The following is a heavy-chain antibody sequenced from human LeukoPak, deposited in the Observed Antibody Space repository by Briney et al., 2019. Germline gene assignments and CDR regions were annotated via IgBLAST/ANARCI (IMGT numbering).Heavy chain of an antibody. CDR3: ASALLAQRWLQFRSY. V-gene: IGHV3-7*01. CDR1: GFTFSSYW. D-gene: IGHD5-24*01. CDR2: IKQDGSEK. J-gene: IGHJ4*02. Sequence: GGSLRLSCAASGFTFSSYWMSWVRQAPGKGLEWVANIKQDGSEKYYVDSVKGRFTISRDNAKNSLYLQMNSLRAEDTAVYYCASALLAQRWLQFRSYWGQGTLVTVSS.